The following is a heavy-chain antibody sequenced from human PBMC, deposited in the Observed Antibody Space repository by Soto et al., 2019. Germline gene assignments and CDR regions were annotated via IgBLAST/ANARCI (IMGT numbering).Heavy chain of an antibody. D-gene: IGHD6-19*01. J-gene: IGHJ4*02. CDR3: ARLGYSSGWYYFDY. Sequence: SGTLSITCTVSGGSISSGDYYWSWIRQPPGEGLEWIGYIYYSGSTNYNPSLKSRVTISVDTSKNQFSLKLSSVTAADTAVYYCARLGYSSGWYYFDYWGQGTLVTVSS. CDR1: GGSISSGDYY. CDR2: IYYSGST. V-gene: IGHV4-61*08.